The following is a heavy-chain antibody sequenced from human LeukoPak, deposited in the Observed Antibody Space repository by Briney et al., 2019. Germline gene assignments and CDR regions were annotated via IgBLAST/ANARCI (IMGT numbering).Heavy chain of an antibody. CDR3: ATNWFDP. CDR2: IYYSGSS. Sequence: PSQTLSLTCTVSGGSINNGGYYWSWIRQHPGKGLEWIGYIYYSGSSYYNPSLRSRVTISVDTSKNHFSLKLSSVTAADTAVYYCATNWFDPWGQGTLVTVSS. J-gene: IGHJ5*02. V-gene: IGHV4-31*03. CDR1: GGSINNGGYY.